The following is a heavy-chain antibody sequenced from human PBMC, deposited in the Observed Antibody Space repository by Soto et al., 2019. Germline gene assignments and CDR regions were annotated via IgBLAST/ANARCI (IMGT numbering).Heavy chain of an antibody. D-gene: IGHD5-12*01. V-gene: IGHV3-23*01. Sequence: LSCAASGVTFNVFGMTCVRQDPGRGLEWVSRINNSGGSRYYADSVKGRFTVSIDNSNNTLYLQMNSLRAEDTAIYFCAKGAEMPTIPFGSWGQGAQVTVSS. CDR3: AKGAEMPTIPFGS. CDR1: GVTFNVFG. J-gene: IGHJ4*02. CDR2: INNSGGSR.